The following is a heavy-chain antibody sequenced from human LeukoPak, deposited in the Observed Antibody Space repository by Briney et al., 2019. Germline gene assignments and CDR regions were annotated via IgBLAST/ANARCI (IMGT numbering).Heavy chain of an antibody. V-gene: IGHV4-59*08. CDR1: GGSISSYY. CDR2: IYYSGST. CDR3: ARGLSSGWYRFDP. D-gene: IGHD6-19*01. J-gene: IGHJ5*02. Sequence: PSETLSLTCTVSGGSISSYYWSWIRQPPGKGLEWIGYIYYSGSTNYNPSLKSRVTISVDTSKNQFSLKLSSVTAADTAVYYCARGLSSGWYRFDPWGQGTLVTVSS.